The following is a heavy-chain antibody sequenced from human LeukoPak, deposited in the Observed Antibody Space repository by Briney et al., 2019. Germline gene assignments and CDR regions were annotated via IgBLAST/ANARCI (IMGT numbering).Heavy chain of an antibody. Sequence: SETLSLTCAVSGGSISSLNWWSWVRQSPEKGLEWIGEVYHSGSTNYNPSLKSRVSISVDKSTNQFSLKLSSVTAADTAVYYCARQKAGFLEGHTIDYWGQGTLVTVSS. D-gene: IGHD3-3*01. J-gene: IGHJ4*02. CDR3: ARQKAGFLEGHTIDY. V-gene: IGHV4-4*02. CDR2: VYHSGST. CDR1: GGSISSLNW.